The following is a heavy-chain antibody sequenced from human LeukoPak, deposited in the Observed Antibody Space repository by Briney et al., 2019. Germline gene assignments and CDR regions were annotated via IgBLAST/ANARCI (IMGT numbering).Heavy chain of an antibody. V-gene: IGHV3-48*03. CDR3: AKIKIGSGWYGAIDY. Sequence: GGSLRLSCVASGFTFSNYEMNWVRQAPGKGLEWVSSISSSGSTMYYADSVKGRFTISRDNAKNSLYLHMNSLRAEDTAIYCCAKIKIGSGWYGAIDYWGQGTLVTVSS. CDR2: ISSSGSTM. D-gene: IGHD6-19*01. J-gene: IGHJ4*02. CDR1: GFTFSNYE.